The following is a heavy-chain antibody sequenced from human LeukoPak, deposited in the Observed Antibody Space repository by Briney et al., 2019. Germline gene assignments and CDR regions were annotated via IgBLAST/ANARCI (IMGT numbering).Heavy chain of an antibody. CDR2: ISSSGSTI. V-gene: IGHV3-11*01. D-gene: IGHD1-26*01. Sequence: KPGGSLRLSCAASGFTFSDYYMSWIRQAPGKGLEWVSYISSSGSTIYYADSVKGRFTISRDNAKSSLYLQMNSLRAEDTAVYYCARDQWELLRYNWFDPWGQGTLVTVSS. J-gene: IGHJ5*02. CDR1: GFTFSDYY. CDR3: ARDQWELLRYNWFDP.